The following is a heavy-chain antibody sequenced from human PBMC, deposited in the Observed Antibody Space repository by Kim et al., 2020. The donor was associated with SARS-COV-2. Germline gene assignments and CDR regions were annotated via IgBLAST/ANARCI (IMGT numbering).Heavy chain of an antibody. CDR2: IYSGGST. Sequence: GGSLRLSCAASGFTVSSNYMSWVRQAPGKGLEWVSVIYSGGSTYYADSVKGRFTISRDNSKNTLYLQMNSLRAEDTAVYYCARVHLDSSGSFDYWGQGTLVTVSS. D-gene: IGHD3-22*01. J-gene: IGHJ4*02. V-gene: IGHV3-53*01. CDR3: ARVHLDSSGSFDY. CDR1: GFTVSSNY.